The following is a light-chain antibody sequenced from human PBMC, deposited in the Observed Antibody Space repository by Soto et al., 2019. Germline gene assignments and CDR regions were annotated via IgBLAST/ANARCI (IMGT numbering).Light chain of an antibody. V-gene: IGKV2-28*01. J-gene: IGKJ2*01. Sequence: DIVLTQSPAPLPVTPGEPASISCRSSQSLLHSNGYNYLDWYLQKPGQSPQLLIYLGSTRASGVPDRFSGSGSGTDFTLKISIVEAGDVGVYYCMQALQTPMFTFGQGTKLQI. CDR1: QSLLHSNGYNY. CDR2: LGS. CDR3: MQALQTPMFT.